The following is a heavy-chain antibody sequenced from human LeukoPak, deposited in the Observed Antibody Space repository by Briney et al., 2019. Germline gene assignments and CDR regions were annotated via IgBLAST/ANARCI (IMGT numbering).Heavy chain of an antibody. CDR3: ARTDIVVVPAASDAFDI. Sequence: GASVKVSCKASGYTFTSYDINWVRQATGQGLEWMGWMNPNSGNTGYAQKFQGRVTMTGNTSISTAYMELSSLRSEDTAVYYCARTDIVVVPAASDAFDIWGQGTMVTVSS. J-gene: IGHJ3*02. CDR1: GYTFTSYD. V-gene: IGHV1-8*01. D-gene: IGHD2-2*01. CDR2: MNPNSGNT.